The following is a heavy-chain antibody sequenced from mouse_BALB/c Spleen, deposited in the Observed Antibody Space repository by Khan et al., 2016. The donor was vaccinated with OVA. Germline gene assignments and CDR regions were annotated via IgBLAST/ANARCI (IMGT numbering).Heavy chain of an antibody. D-gene: IGHD3-3*01. J-gene: IGHJ4*01. CDR3: AREGCSYAMAY. CDR2: IDPANGNT. CDR1: GFNIEDTY. Sequence: VQLKQSGAELVKPGASVKLSCTASGFNIEDTYIHWVMQRPEQGLEWIGRIDPANGNTKYDPKFQGKATITAETSSNTAYLQHSSLTSEDTAVYYGAREGCSYAMAYWGQGTSVTVSS. V-gene: IGHV14-3*02.